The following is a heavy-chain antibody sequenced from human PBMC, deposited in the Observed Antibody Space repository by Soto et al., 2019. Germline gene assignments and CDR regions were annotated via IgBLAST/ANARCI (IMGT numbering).Heavy chain of an antibody. CDR3: ARVLPPAAY. J-gene: IGHJ4*02. V-gene: IGHV1-3*01. CDR1: GGSLSNYG. Sequence: GASVKVSCKASGGSLSNYGISWVRQAPGQGLEWMGWINAGNGNTKYSQKFQGRVTITRDTSASTAYMELSSLRSEDTAVYYCARVLPPAAYWGQGTLVTVSS. CDR2: INAGNGNT.